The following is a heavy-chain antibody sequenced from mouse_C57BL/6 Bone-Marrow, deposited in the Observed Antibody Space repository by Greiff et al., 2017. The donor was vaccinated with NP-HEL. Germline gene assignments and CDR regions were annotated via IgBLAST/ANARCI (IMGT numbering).Heavy chain of an antibody. V-gene: IGHV1-26*01. CDR2: INPNNGGT. D-gene: IGHD3-2*01. Sequence: VQLQQSGPELVKPGASVKISCKASGYTFTDYYMNWVKQSHGKSLEWIGDINPNNGGTSYNQKFKGKATLTVDKSSSTAYMELRSLTSEDSAVYYCARSTAPWFAYWGQGTLVTVSA. CDR3: ARSTAPWFAY. J-gene: IGHJ3*01. CDR1: GYTFTDYY.